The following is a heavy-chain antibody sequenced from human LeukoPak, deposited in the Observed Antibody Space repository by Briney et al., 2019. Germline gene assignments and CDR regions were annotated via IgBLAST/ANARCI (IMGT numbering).Heavy chain of an antibody. Sequence: PGRSLRLSCAASGFTFSDYTMHWVRRAPGKGLEWVGLISYDGSNKYFADSVKGRFSISRDNSKNTLYLQMNSLRAEDTAVYYCAKVAGWSTGGWGQGTLVTVSS. D-gene: IGHD6-13*01. CDR1: GFTFSDYT. CDR2: ISYDGSNK. CDR3: AKVAGWSTGG. J-gene: IGHJ4*02. V-gene: IGHV3-30*04.